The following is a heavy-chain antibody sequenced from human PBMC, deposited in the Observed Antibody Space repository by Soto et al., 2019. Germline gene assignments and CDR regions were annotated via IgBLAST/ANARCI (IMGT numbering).Heavy chain of an antibody. CDR3: ARSIYDYVWGSCRYYYYYYGMDV. CDR2: IYPGDSDT. D-gene: IGHD3-16*02. Sequence: GESLKISCKGSGYSFTSYWIGWVRQMPGKGLEWMGIIYPGDSDTRYSPSFQGQVTISADKSISTAYLQWSSLKASDTAMYYCARSIYDYVWGSCRYYYYYYGMDVWGQGTTVTVSS. CDR1: GYSFTSYW. V-gene: IGHV5-51*01. J-gene: IGHJ6*02.